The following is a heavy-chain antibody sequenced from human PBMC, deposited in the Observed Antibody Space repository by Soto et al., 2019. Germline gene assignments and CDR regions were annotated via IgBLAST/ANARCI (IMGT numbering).Heavy chain of an antibody. D-gene: IGHD6-25*01. CDR3: ARGPGYIDGRRTFDF. CDR1: DDSFRGADYY. CDR2: TYYNGDT. V-gene: IGHV4-61*08. J-gene: IGHJ4*02. Sequence: SETLSLTCTVSDDSFRGADYYWSWIRQPLGKGPEWIGYTYYNGDTKYNPALKSRVTMSVDTSKNQFSLRLSSVTAADTAVYFCARGPGYIDGRRTFDFWGRGILVTVSS.